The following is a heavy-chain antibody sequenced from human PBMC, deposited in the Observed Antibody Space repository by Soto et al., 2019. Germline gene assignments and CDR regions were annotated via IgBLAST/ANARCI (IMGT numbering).Heavy chain of an antibody. CDR2: IYSGGST. Sequence: EVQLVESGGGLVQPGGSLRLSCAASGFTVSSNYMSWVRQAPGKGLEWVSGIYSGGSTYYADSVKGRFTISRDNSKHTLSLPMTSPRAEETAVYYCARDRIAVTGNPEYFQHWGQGTLVTVSS. CDR1: GFTVSSNY. CDR3: ARDRIAVTGNPEYFQH. V-gene: IGHV3-66*01. J-gene: IGHJ1*01. D-gene: IGHD6-19*01.